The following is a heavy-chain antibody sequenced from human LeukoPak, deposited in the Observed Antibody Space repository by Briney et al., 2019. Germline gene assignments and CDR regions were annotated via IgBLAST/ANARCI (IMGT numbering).Heavy chain of an antibody. V-gene: IGHV3-66*01. CDR2: IYSGGGT. CDR1: GFTVTSNY. Sequence: GGSLRLTCAASGFTVTSNYMSWVRQAPGKGLEWVSTIYSGGGTYYADSVKGRFTISRDISKNTLYLQMNSLRAEDTAVYYCAREDTYFFDYWGQGTLVTASS. J-gene: IGHJ4*02. CDR3: AREDTYFFDY.